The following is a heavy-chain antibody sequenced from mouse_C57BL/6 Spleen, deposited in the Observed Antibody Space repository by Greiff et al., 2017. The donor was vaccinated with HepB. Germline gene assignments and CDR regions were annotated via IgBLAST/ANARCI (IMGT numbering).Heavy chain of an antibody. CDR2: IYPGSGST. CDR1: GYTFTSYW. V-gene: IGHV1-55*01. J-gene: IGHJ2*01. CDR3: ARSPYYYGSSTDY. Sequence: QVQLQQPGAELVKPGASVKMSCKASGYTFTSYWITWVKQRPGQGLEWIGDIYPGSGSTNYNEKFKSKATLTVDTSSSTAYMQLSSLTSEDSAVYNSARSPYYYGSSTDYWGQGTTLTVSS. D-gene: IGHD1-1*01.